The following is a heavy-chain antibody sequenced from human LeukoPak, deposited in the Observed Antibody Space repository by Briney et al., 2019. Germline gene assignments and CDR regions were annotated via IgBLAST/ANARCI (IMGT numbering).Heavy chain of an antibody. J-gene: IGHJ6*04. CDR2: INHSGST. V-gene: IGHV4-34*01. CDR3: ARGRYCSSTSCYGGYYYYYYGMDV. CDR1: GGSFSGYY. Sequence: SETLSLTCAVYGGSFSGYYWSWIRQPPGKGLEWIGEINHSGSTNYNPSLKSRVTISVDTSKNQFSLKLSSVTAADTAVYYCARGRYCSSTSCYGGYYYYYYGMDVWGEGTTVTVSS. D-gene: IGHD2-2*01.